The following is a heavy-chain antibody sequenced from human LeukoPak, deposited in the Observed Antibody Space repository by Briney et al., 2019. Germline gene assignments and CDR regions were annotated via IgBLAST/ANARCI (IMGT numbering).Heavy chain of an antibody. CDR3: VRGPKYRLHTRYFYYGMDV. J-gene: IGHJ6*04. V-gene: IGHV4-30-4*01. D-gene: IGHD2-2*01. Sequence: SQTLSLTCTVSGASINSGDYYWSWIRQPPGKGLEWIGYIYYSGSTYSNPSLNSRVTISADTSKSQFSLKLSSVTVADTAVYYCVRGPKYRLHTRYFYYGMDVWGKGTTVTVSS. CDR2: IYYSGST. CDR1: GASINSGDYY.